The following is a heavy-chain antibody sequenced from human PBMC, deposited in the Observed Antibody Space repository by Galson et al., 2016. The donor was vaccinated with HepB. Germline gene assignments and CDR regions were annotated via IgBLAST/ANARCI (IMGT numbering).Heavy chain of an antibody. CDR2: ISALNGNT. Sequence: SVKVSCKASGYTFTSYGISWVRQAPGQGLEWMGWISALNGNTDYAHKFQDRVTMTTDKSASTSYMEVSSLRSEDTALYYCARQHCLGGNCYDYWGQGTLVTVSS. V-gene: IGHV1-18*01. D-gene: IGHD2-21*01. CDR1: GYTFTSYG. CDR3: ARQHCLGGNCYDY. J-gene: IGHJ4*02.